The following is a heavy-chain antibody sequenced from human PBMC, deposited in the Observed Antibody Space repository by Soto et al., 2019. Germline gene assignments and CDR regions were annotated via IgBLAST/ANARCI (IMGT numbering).Heavy chain of an antibody. V-gene: IGHV2-5*02. CDR1: EFSLSTSGVG. J-gene: IGHJ3*02. CDR2: IYWDDDR. D-gene: IGHD3-9*01. Sequence: QITLKESGLTLVKPTQTPTLTCTFSEFSLSTSGVGVAWIRQSPVKALEWLALIYWDDDRRYRPSLKSRLTITKDTPKNQVVLTMTNMDPVDTATYYCAHFDRAGASDIWGRGTKVTVSS. CDR3: AHFDRAGASDI.